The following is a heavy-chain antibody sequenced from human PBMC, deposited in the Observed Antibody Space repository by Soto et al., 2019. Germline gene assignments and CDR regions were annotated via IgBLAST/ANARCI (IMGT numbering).Heavy chain of an antibody. Sequence: PGGSLRLSCAASGFTFSSYGMHWVRQAPGKGLEWVAVISYEGRNQYYADSAKGRFTISRDNSKNTLYLQINSLRDEDTAIYYCAKEGQMKVSTALDHWGQGTLVTVSS. CDR2: ISYEGRNQ. V-gene: IGHV3-30*18. CDR1: GFTFSSYG. CDR3: AKEGQMKVSTALDH. J-gene: IGHJ4*02. D-gene: IGHD2-21*02.